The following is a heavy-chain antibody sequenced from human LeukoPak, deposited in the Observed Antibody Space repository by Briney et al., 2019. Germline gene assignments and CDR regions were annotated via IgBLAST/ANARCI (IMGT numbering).Heavy chain of an antibody. J-gene: IGHJ3*02. Sequence: ASVKVSCKTSGYTFTGYYIQWVRQAPGQGLEWMGYINPDSGGTNYAQEFQGRVTMTRDTSISTAYMELNRLRSDDTALYYCTKPQPGAFEIWGQGTMVTVSS. CDR3: TKPQPGAFEI. CDR1: GYTFTGYY. D-gene: IGHD2-2*01. CDR2: INPDSGGT. V-gene: IGHV1-2*02.